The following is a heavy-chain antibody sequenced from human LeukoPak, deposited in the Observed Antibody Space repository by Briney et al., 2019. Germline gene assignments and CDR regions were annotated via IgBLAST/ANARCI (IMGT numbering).Heavy chain of an antibody. D-gene: IGHD3-10*01. Sequence: GGSLRLSCAASGFTVSSNYMSWVRQAPGKGLEWISAVSGSGDRTYYAGSVKGRFTIPRDNSKNIVYLRMNSLRAEDTAVYFCADSRGYGSGNLWGQGTLVTVSS. CDR3: ADSRGYGSGNL. J-gene: IGHJ4*02. CDR2: VSGSGDRT. CDR1: GFTVSSNY. V-gene: IGHV3-23*01.